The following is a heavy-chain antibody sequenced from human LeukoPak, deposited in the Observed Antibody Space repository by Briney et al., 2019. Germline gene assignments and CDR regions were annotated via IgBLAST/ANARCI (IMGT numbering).Heavy chain of an antibody. D-gene: IGHD2-15*01. CDR3: ARGRLPRY. V-gene: IGHV4-31*03. J-gene: IGHJ4*02. CDR1: GGSISSSGYY. Sequence: SETLSLTCTVSGGSISSSGYYRTWIRQHPGRGLEWIGYIYYTGSTYYNPSLKSRVTISLDTSKNQFSLNLSSVTAADTAVYYCARGRLPRYWGQGTLVTVSS. CDR2: IYYTGST.